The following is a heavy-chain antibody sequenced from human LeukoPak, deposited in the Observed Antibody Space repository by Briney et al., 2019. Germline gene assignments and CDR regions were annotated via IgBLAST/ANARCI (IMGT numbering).Heavy chain of an antibody. V-gene: IGHV3-21*01. J-gene: IGHJ4*02. CDR1: GFSFSRYG. Sequence: GGSLRLSCAASGFSFSRYGMNWVRQAPGKGLEWVSSVSDGGAHIYYADSVKGRFTVSRDDAKNSLYLQMNSLRPEDTAVYYCARRFPYFDYWGQGILVTVSS. CDR2: VSDGGAHI. CDR3: ARRFPYFDY.